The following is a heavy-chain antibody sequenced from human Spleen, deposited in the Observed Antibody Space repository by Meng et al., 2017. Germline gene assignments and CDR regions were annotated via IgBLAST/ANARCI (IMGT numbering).Heavy chain of an antibody. CDR2: LSYSGTT. D-gene: IGHD2-21*01. J-gene: IGHJ4*02. V-gene: IGHV4-38-2*01. CDR3: ARALYSPYYLDY. CDR1: GFTFSNAW. Sequence: ESLKISCAASGFTFSNAWMTWVRQPPGKRLEWIGSLSYSGTTSYNPSLRSRVTMSVDTSKNQFSLKLASVTAADTAVYYCARALYSPYYLDYWGQGTLVTVSS.